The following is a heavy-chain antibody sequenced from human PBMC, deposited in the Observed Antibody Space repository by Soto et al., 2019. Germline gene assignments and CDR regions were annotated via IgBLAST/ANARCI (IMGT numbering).Heavy chain of an antibody. CDR1: GYTFTSYW. CDR3: ARQDGSALYYFDH. D-gene: IGHD6-19*01. Sequence: GESLKISCKGSGYTFTSYWIAWVRQMPGKGLEWMGIIYPGDSDTRYSPSFQGQVSISADKSISTAYLQWSSLKASDTAMYYCARQDGSALYYFDHWCQGTLVTVSS. J-gene: IGHJ4*02. CDR2: IYPGDSDT. V-gene: IGHV5-51*01.